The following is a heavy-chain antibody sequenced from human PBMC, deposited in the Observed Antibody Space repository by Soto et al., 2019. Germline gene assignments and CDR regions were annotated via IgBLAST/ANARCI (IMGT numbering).Heavy chain of an antibody. CDR2: TYYRSKWYN. Sequence: SQTLSLTCAISGDSVSSNSAAWNWIRQSPSRGLEWLGRTYYRSKWYNDYAVSVKSRITINPDTSKNQFSLQLNSVTPEDTAVYYCASTYYYDSSGYYYAPLAFDVWRERPMVT. D-gene: IGHD3-22*01. CDR3: ASTYYYDSSGYYYAPLAFDV. J-gene: IGHJ3*01. V-gene: IGHV6-1*01. CDR1: GDSVSSNSAA.